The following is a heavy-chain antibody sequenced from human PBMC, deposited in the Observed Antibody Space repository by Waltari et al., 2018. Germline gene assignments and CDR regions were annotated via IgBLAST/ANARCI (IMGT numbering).Heavy chain of an antibody. CDR3: GVHCSSTSCLVDY. V-gene: IGHV3-43D*04. J-gene: IGHJ4*02. D-gene: IGHD2-2*01. Sequence: VQLVESGGGVVQPGRSLRLSCAASGFTFSSYGMHWVRQAPGKGLEGVSLIRWDGGSTYYADSVKGGVTISRDNSKNSLYLQMNSLRAEDTALYYCGVHCSSTSCLVDYWGQGTLVTVSS. CDR2: IRWDGGST. CDR1: GFTFSSYG.